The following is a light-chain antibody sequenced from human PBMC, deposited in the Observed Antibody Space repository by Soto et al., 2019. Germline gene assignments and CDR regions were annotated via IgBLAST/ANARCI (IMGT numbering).Light chain of an antibody. CDR1: QSVSSR. V-gene: IGKV3-11*01. J-gene: IGKJ5*01. CDR2: DVS. Sequence: EIVLTQSPVTLSLSPGERATLSCRASQSVSSRLAWYQQKPGQAPSLLIYDVSNRATGIPARFSGSGSGTDFTLTISSLEPEDFAVYYCQQRDYWQVTFGQGTRLEIK. CDR3: QQRDYWQVT.